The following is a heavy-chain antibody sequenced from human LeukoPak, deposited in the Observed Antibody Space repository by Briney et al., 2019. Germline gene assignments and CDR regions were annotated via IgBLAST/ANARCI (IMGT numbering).Heavy chain of an antibody. CDR1: GGSITQTNY. J-gene: IGHJ4*02. CDR2: VNLQGST. V-gene: IGHV4-4*02. CDR3: ATEGGPYRPLDD. Sequence: SGTLSLTCGVSGGSITQTNYWTWVRPPPGKGLEWIGEVNLQGSTNYNPSLMGRVAISVDKSENHVSLQLTSVTAADTAVYYCATEGGPYRPLDDSGQGTLVTVSS.